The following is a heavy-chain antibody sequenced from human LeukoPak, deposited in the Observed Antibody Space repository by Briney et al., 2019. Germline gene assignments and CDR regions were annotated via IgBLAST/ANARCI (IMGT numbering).Heavy chain of an antibody. D-gene: IGHD3-22*01. V-gene: IGHV3-23*01. J-gene: IGHJ4*02. CDR2: ISGSGGST. Sequence: PGGSLRLSCAASGFTFSSYAMSWVRQAPGKGLAWVSAISGSGGSTYYADSVKGRFTISRDNSKNTLYLQMNSLRAEDTAVYYCAKDGAPYDSSGYYDYWGQGTLVTVSS. CDR1: GFTFSSYA. CDR3: AKDGAPYDSSGYYDY.